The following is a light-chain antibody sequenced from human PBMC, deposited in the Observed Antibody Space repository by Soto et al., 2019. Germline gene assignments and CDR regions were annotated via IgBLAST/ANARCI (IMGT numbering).Light chain of an antibody. J-gene: IGLJ3*02. CDR2: RNN. Sequence: QSVLTQPPSASGTPGQTLTISCSGSSSNIGTNYVYWYQHLPGAAPKLLIYRNNQRPSGVPDRFSGSKSGTSASLAISGLQSEDEADYYCATWDGNLSGLFGGGTKVTVL. CDR3: ATWDGNLSGL. CDR1: SSNIGTNY. V-gene: IGLV1-47*01.